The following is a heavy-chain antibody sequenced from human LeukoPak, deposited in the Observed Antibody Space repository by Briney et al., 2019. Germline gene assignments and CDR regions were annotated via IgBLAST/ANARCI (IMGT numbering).Heavy chain of an antibody. J-gene: IGHJ5*02. CDR1: GFSVSGAW. CDR2: IKSKADGGTP. V-gene: IGHV3-15*01. CDR3: TTLYRLDP. D-gene: IGHD2-8*01. Sequence: PGGSLRLSCAASGFSVSGAWMYWVRQTPGKGLECIGHIKSKADGGTPDHAAPVEGRFTISRDESKNTLHLQMNSLRTEDTAVYYCTTLYRLDPWGQGTQVIVSS.